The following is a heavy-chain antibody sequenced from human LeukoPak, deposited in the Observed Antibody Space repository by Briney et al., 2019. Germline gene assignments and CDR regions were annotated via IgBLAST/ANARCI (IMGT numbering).Heavy chain of an antibody. CDR1: GGSISSYGGSMRDYY. Sequence: PSETLSLTCTVSGGSISSYGGSMRDYYWNWIRQTPGKGLEWIGDISYTGNTTYNPSLQSRVTISLETSKHQFSLNLGSVTAADTAVYYCARGGGPVKYYAEYFQYWGQGTLVTVSS. CDR3: ARGGGPVKYYAEYFQY. CDR2: ISYTGNT. J-gene: IGHJ1*01. V-gene: IGHV4-61*08. D-gene: IGHD2/OR15-2a*01.